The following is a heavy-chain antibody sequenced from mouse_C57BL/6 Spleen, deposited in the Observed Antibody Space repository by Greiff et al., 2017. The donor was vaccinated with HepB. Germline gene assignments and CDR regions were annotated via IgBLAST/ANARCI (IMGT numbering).Heavy chain of an antibody. CDR3: TRGEAFPYFDY. J-gene: IGHJ2*01. CDR2: ISSGGDYI. CDR1: GFTFSSYA. D-gene: IGHD3-2*02. V-gene: IGHV5-9-1*02. Sequence: DVQLQESGEGLVKPGGSLKLSCAASGFTFSSYAMSWVRQTPEKRLEWVAYISSGGDYIYYADTVKGRFTISRDNARNTLYLQMSSLKSEDTAMYYCTRGEAFPYFDYWGQGTTLTVSS.